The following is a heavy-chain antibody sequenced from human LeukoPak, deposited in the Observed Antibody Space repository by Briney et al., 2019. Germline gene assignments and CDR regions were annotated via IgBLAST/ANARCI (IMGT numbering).Heavy chain of an antibody. J-gene: IGHJ4*02. CDR1: GGSIGSGGYS. CDR3: ARGDDGGYWGPYYFDY. V-gene: IGHV4-30-2*01. CDR2: IYHSGST. Sequence: SQILSLTCAVSGGSIGSGGYSWSWIRQPPGKGLEWIGYIYHSGSTYYNPSLKSRVTISVDRSKNQFSLKLSSVTAADTAVYYCARGDDGGYWGPYYFDYWGQGTLVTVSS. D-gene: IGHD2-21*01.